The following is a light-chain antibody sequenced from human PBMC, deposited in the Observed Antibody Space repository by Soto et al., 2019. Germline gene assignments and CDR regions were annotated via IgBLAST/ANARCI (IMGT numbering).Light chain of an antibody. CDR2: DAS. Sequence: DIVLTQSPATLSLSPGERATLSCRASQSVSSYLAWYQQKPGQAPRLLIYDASNRATGIPARFSGSGSGTDFTLTISSLEPEDFAVYYCQRRSNWPITFGQGTRREIK. CDR3: QRRSNWPIT. J-gene: IGKJ5*01. CDR1: QSVSSY. V-gene: IGKV3-11*01.